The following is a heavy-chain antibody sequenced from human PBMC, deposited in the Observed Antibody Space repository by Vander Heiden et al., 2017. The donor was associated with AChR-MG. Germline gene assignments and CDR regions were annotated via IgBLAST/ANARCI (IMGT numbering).Heavy chain of an antibody. D-gene: IGHD4-17*01. CDR3: ARERYNDYGDYRYFDY. J-gene: IGHJ4*02. CDR2: IWYDGSNK. V-gene: IGHV3-33*01. CDR1: GFTFSSCG. Sequence: QVQLVESGGGVVQPGRSLRLSCAASGFTFSSCGMHWVRQAPGKGLEWVAVIWYDGSNKYYADSVKGRFTISRDNSKNTLYLQMNSLRAEDTAVYYCARERYNDYGDYRYFDYWGQGTLVTVSS.